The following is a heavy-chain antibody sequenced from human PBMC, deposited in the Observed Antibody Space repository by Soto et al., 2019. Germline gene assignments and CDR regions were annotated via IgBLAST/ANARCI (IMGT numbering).Heavy chain of an antibody. V-gene: IGHV4-59*08. J-gene: IGHJ6*01. Sequence: SETLSLTCTVSGGSISSYYWSWIRQPPGKGLEWIGYIYYSGSTNYNPSLKSRVTISVDTSKNQFSLKLSSVTAADTAVYYCARPRYGSSTWRVYGMDVWGQGTTVTVSS. CDR1: GGSISSYY. CDR2: IYYSGST. CDR3: ARPRYGSSTWRVYGMDV. D-gene: IGHD6-13*01.